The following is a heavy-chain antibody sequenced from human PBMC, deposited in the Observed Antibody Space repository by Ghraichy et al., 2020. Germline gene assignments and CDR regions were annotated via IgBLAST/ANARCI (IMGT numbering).Heavy chain of an antibody. D-gene: IGHD3-22*01. CDR3: ARDMRYYYDSSGYLQYYYGMDV. Sequence: LSLTCAASGFTFSSYSMNWVRQAPGKGLEWVSSISSSSSYIYYADSVKGRFTISRDNAKNSLYLQMNSLRAEDTAVYYCARDMRYYYDSSGYLQYYYGMDVWGQGTTVTVSS. V-gene: IGHV3-21*01. CDR1: GFTFSSYS. CDR2: ISSSSSYI. J-gene: IGHJ6*02.